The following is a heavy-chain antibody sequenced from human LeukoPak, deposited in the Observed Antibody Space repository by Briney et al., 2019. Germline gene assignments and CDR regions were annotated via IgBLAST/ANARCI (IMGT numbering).Heavy chain of an antibody. CDR3: AKDNKESGYCSGGACYSMALDY. Sequence: GGSLRLSCAASGFTFSTYGMHWVRQAPGRGLEWVAVLSYDGSNEYYADSVKGRFTISRDISKNTLFLQMNSLRAEDTAVYYCAKDNKESGYCSGGACYSMALDYWGQGTLVTVSS. CDR2: LSYDGSNE. J-gene: IGHJ4*02. D-gene: IGHD2-15*01. V-gene: IGHV3-30*18. CDR1: GFTFSTYG.